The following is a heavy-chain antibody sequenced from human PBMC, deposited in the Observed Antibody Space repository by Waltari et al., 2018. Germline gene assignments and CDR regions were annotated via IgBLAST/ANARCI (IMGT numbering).Heavy chain of an antibody. CDR2: NNQSRST. J-gene: IGHJ4*02. D-gene: IGHD1-7*01. Sequence: QVLLQQWGAGLLKPSETLSLTCAVYGGSFSGYYWTWIRQPPGKVLGSIGENNQSRSTDINPSLKGRVTMSVDTAKDQFSLNLGSVTAADTAVYYCAGGRNYTGHLPDYWGQGNMVTVSS. CDR3: AGGRNYTGHLPDY. CDR1: GGSFSGYY. V-gene: IGHV4-34*01.